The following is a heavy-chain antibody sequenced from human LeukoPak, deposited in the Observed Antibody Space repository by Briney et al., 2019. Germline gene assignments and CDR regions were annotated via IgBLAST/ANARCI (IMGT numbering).Heavy chain of an antibody. V-gene: IGHV3-23*01. CDR1: GFTFSSYA. CDR3: AKAPRFGDHAAEYFYYYMDV. D-gene: IGHD3-16*01. J-gene: IGHJ6*03. CDR2: ISGIGGST. Sequence: GGSLRLSCAASGFTFSSYAMSWVRRAPGKGLEWVSAISGIGGSTYYADSVKGRFTVSRDNSKNTLYLQMNSRRVDDTAVYYCAKAPRFGDHAAEYFYYYMDVWGNGTTVTVSS.